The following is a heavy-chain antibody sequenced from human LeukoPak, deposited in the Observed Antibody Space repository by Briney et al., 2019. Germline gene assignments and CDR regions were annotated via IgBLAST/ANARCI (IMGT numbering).Heavy chain of an antibody. CDR2: ISYDGSNK. D-gene: IGHD3-10*01. Sequence: GGSLRLSCAASGFTFSSYAMHWVRQAPGKGLEWAAIISYDGSNKYYADSVKGRLTISRDNSKNTLYLQMSSLRAADTAVYFCARSSPTMVSDAFDIWGQGTLVTVSS. V-gene: IGHV3-30*04. J-gene: IGHJ3*02. CDR3: ARSSPTMVSDAFDI. CDR1: GFTFSSYA.